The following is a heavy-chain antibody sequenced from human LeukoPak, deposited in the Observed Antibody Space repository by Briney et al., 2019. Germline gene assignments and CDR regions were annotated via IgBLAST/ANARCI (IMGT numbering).Heavy chain of an antibody. CDR1: GFTFSSYS. D-gene: IGHD3-22*01. CDR2: ISSSSSYI. V-gene: IGHV3-21*01. Sequence: PGGSLRLSCAASGFTFSSYSMNWVRQAPGKGLEWVSSISSSSSYIYYADSVKGRFTIYRDNAKNSLYLQMNSLRAEDTAVYYCARERRTYYYDSSGYSTDYWGQGTLVTVSS. J-gene: IGHJ4*02. CDR3: ARERRTYYYDSSGYSTDY.